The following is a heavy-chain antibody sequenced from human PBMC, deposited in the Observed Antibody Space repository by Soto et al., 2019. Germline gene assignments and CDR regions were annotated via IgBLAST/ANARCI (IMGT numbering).Heavy chain of an antibody. CDR3: ARMTPDTYFDY. CDR2: IYSDGRT. D-gene: IGHD4-17*01. Sequence: EVPLVESGGGLVQPGGSLRLSCAASGFTVSSNYMSWVRQAPGKGLEWVSVIYSDGRTYYADSVKGRFTISRDNSKNTLYLQMNSLRGEDTAVYYCARMTPDTYFDYWGQGTLVTVSS. CDR1: GFTVSSNY. V-gene: IGHV3-66*01. J-gene: IGHJ4*02.